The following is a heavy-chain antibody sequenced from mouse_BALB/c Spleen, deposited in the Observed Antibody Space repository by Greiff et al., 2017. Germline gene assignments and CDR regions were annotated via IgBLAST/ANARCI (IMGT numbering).Heavy chain of an antibody. D-gene: IGHD2-10*01. CDR3: VRLSYYGNPRLYYYAMDY. CDR2: IRSKSNNYAT. CDR1: GFTFNTYA. J-gene: IGHJ4*01. Sequence: EVKLMESGGGLVQPKGSLKLSCAASGFTFNTYAMNWVRQAPGKGLEWVARIRSKSNNYATYYADSVKDRFTISRDDSQSMLYLQMNNLKTEDTAMYYCVRLSYYGNPRLYYYAMDYWGQGTSVTVSS. V-gene: IGHV10-1*02.